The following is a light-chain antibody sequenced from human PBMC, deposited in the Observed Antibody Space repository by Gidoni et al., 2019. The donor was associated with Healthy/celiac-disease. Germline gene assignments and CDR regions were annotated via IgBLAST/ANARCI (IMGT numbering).Light chain of an antibody. Sequence: EIVLTQSPATLSLSPGERATLSCSASQSVSSYLAWYQQKPGQAPRLLIYDASNRATGIPARFSGIGSWTDFTLTISSLEPEDFAVYYCQQRSNWPPGLTFGGGTKVEIK. CDR1: QSVSSY. J-gene: IGKJ4*01. V-gene: IGKV3-11*01. CDR2: DAS. CDR3: QQRSNWPPGLT.